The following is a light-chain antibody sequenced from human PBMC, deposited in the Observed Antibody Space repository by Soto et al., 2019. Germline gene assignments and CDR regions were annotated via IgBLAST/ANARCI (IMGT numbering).Light chain of an antibody. J-gene: IGKJ1*01. CDR1: QNVRSN. V-gene: IGKV3-15*01. Sequence: VVLRCPGTLTLSPGERATLSCRASQNVRSNLAWYQQKPGQAPRLLIYGASTRATGIPSRFSGRGSGTEFILTISSFQSEDFAVYYCQLHARRPGRFAQGITV. CDR3: QLHARRPGR. CDR2: GAS.